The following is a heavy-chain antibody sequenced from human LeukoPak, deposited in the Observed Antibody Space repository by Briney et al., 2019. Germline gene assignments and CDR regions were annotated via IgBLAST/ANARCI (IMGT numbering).Heavy chain of an antibody. D-gene: IGHD3-10*01. Sequence: GGSLRLSCVPSGITFSNSALNWVRQAPGKGLEWVATITKNGDKTYYADSVKGRFTISRDNSKNTLYLQMNSLRAEDTAVYYCARDFYGSGSYGGMDVWGQGTTVTVSS. V-gene: IGHV3-30*04. CDR1: GITFSNSA. J-gene: IGHJ6*02. CDR3: ARDFYGSGSYGGMDV. CDR2: ITKNGDKT.